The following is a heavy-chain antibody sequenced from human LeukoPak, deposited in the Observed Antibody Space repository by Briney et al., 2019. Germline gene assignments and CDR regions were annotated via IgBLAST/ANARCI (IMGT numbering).Heavy chain of an antibody. CDR1: GFTFSNAW. CDR2: IRSSGSTI. D-gene: IGHD4-11*01. V-gene: IGHV3-48*01. J-gene: IGHJ6*02. Sequence: PGGSLRLSCAASGFTFSNAWMSWVRQAPGKGLEWVSYIRSSGSTIYYADSVKGRFTISRDSAKNSLFLQMNSLRAEDTAVYYCARRTVSTLPYALDVWGQGTTVTVAS. CDR3: ARRTVSTLPYALDV.